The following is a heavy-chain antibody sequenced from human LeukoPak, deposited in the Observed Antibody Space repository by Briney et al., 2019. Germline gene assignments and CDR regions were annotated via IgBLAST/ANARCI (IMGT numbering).Heavy chain of an antibody. D-gene: IGHD3-22*01. V-gene: IGHV3-9*01. CDR3: AKERSDINDYYNFDF. Sequence: PGRSLRLSCAASGFTFDDYAMHWVRQAPGKGLEWVSGISWNSGSIGYADSVKGRFTISRDNAKNSLYLQMNSLRAEDTAVYYCAKERSDINDYYNFDFGGQGTLVTVSS. CDR1: GFTFDDYA. CDR2: ISWNSGSI. J-gene: IGHJ4*02.